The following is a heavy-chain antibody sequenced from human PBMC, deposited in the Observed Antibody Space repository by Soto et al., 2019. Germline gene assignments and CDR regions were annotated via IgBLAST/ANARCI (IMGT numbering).Heavy chain of an antibody. CDR3: ARSGYSSGWYTAFDS. V-gene: IGHV4-4*07. D-gene: IGHD6-19*01. CDR1: GDSISGYY. J-gene: IGHJ4*02. Sequence: QVQLQESGPRLVKPSETLSLTCTVSGDSISGYYWSWIRQPAGKGLEWIGRIYASGSTISNPSLRSRVALSVDTSKKQFSLKLNSVTAADTAMYYCARSGYSSGWYTAFDSWSQGTLVTVSS. CDR2: IYASGST.